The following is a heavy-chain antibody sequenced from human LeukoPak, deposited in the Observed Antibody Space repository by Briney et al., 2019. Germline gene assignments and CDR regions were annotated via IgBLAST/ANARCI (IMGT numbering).Heavy chain of an antibody. D-gene: IGHD3-22*01. CDR2: IYYSGST. V-gene: IGHV4-31*03. CDR3: ASRTHYYDSSGYFDY. Sequence: SETLSLTCTVSGGSISNSDYYWSWIRQHPGKGLEWIGYIYYSGSTYYNPSLKSRVTISVDTSKNQFSLKLSSVTAADTAVYYCASRTHYYDSSGYFDYWGQGTLVTVSS. CDR1: GGSISNSDYY. J-gene: IGHJ4*02.